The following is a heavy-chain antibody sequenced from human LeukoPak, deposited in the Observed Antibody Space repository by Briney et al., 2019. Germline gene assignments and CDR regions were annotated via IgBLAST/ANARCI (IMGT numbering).Heavy chain of an antibody. Sequence: SETLSLTCTVSGGSISSYYWSWIRQPPGKGLEWIGYIYYSGSTNYNPSLKSRVTISVDTSKNQFSLKLSSVTAADTAVYYCARASHDYGDYSHFDYWGQGTLVAVSS. V-gene: IGHV4-59*12. CDR3: ARASHDYGDYSHFDY. J-gene: IGHJ4*02. CDR1: GGSISSYY. D-gene: IGHD4-17*01. CDR2: IYYSGST.